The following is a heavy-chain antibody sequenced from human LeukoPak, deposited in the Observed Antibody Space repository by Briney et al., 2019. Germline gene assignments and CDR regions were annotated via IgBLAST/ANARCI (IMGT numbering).Heavy chain of an antibody. CDR1: GGSISSYY. J-gene: IGHJ4*02. CDR3: ARGDDSSGPYYFDY. V-gene: IGHV4-4*07. D-gene: IGHD3-22*01. Sequence: SETLSLTCTVSGGSISSYYWSWIRQPAGKGLEWIGRIYTSGSTNYNPSLKSRVTMSVDTSKNQFSLKLSSVTAADTAVYYCARGDDSSGPYYFDYWGQGTLVTASS. CDR2: IYTSGST.